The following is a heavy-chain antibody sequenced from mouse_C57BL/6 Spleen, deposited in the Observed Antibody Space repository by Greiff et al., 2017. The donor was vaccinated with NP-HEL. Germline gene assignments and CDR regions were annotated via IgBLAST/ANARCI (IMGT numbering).Heavy chain of an antibody. CDR1: GFTFSDYY. V-gene: IGHV5-16*01. CDR2: INYDGSST. Sequence: EVMLVESEGGLVQPGSSMKLSCTASGFTFSDYYMAWVRQGPEKGLEWVANINYDGSSTYYLDSLKSRFIISRDNAKNILYLQMSSLKSEDTATYYCARGDDGSFDYWGQGTTLTVSS. D-gene: IGHD2-3*01. CDR3: ARGDDGSFDY. J-gene: IGHJ2*01.